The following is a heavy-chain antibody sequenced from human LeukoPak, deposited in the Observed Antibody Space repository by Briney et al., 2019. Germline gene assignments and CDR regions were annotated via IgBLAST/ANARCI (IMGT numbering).Heavy chain of an antibody. CDR2: IKPNSGDT. J-gene: IGHJ1*01. CDR1: GYSFADYY. D-gene: IGHD1-1*01. V-gene: IGHV1-2*02. Sequence: ASVKVSCKASGYSFADYYMHWVRQAPGQGLEWMGWIKPNSGDTRSAQKFQGRVIMTRDTSTGTAYMELSSLRSDDTAVYYCARDSTLENFAEYFHHWGQGTLVTVSS. CDR3: ARDSTLENFAEYFHH.